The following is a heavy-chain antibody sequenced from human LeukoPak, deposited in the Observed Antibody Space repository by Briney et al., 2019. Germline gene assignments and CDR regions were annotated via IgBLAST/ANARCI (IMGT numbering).Heavy chain of an antibody. CDR1: GYTFTGYY. J-gene: IGHJ4*02. CDR2: INPNSGGT. V-gene: IGHV1-2*06. Sequence: ASVKVSCKAFGYTFTGYYMHWVRQAPGQGLEWMGRINPNSGGTNYAQKFQGRVTMTRDTSISTAYMELSRLRSDDTAVYYCARLGTPVAGYFDYWGQGTLVTVSS. D-gene: IGHD6-19*01. CDR3: ARLGTPVAGYFDY.